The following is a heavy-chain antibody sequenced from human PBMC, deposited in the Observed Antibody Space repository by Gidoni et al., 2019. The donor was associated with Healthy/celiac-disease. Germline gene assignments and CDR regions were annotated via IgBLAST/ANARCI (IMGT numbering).Heavy chain of an antibody. CDR2: ISAYNGNT. CDR1: GYTFTSDG. J-gene: IGHJ6*02. Sequence: QVQLVQSGAEVKKPGASVKVSCRASGYTFTSDGISWVRQAPAQGLEWMGWISAYNGNTNYAQKLQGRVTMTTDTSTSTAYMELRSLRSDDTAVYYCARGEIVPAAKGYYYYGMDVWGQGTTVTVSS. V-gene: IGHV1-18*04. D-gene: IGHD2-2*01. CDR3: ARGEIVPAAKGYYYYGMDV.